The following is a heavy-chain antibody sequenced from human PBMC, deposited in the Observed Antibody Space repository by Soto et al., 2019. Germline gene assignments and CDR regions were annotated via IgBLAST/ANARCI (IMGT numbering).Heavy chain of an antibody. CDR3: AAGPSDPTYYDFWSGLTSRAFDI. J-gene: IGHJ3*02. CDR1: GYTFTSYD. Sequence: ASVKVSCKASGYTFTSYDINWVRQATGQGLEWMGWMNPNSGNTGYAQKFQGRVTMTRNTSISTAYMELSSLRSEDTTVYYCAAGPSDPTYYDFWSGLTSRAFDIWGQGTMVTVSS. V-gene: IGHV1-8*01. D-gene: IGHD3-3*01. CDR2: MNPNSGNT.